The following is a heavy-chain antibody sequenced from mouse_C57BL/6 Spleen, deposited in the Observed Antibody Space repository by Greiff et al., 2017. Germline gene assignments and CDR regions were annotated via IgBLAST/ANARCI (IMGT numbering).Heavy chain of an antibody. CDR1: GFTFSSYT. Sequence: DVMLVESGGGLVKPGGSLKLSCAASGFTFSSYTMSWVRQTPEKRLEWVATISGGGGNTYYPDSVKGRFTISRDNAKNTLYLQMSSLRSEDTALYYCARLELGRGFAYGGQGTLVTVSA. D-gene: IGHD4-1*01. J-gene: IGHJ3*01. CDR3: ARLELGRGFAY. CDR2: ISGGGGNT. V-gene: IGHV5-9*01.